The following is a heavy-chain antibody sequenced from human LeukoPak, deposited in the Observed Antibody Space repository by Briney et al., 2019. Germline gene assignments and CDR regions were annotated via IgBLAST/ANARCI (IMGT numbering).Heavy chain of an antibody. D-gene: IGHD3-10*01. J-gene: IGHJ4*02. Sequence: GGSLRLSCAASGFTFSSYSINWVRQAPGKGLEWVSFISGSSSHKYYADSVKGRFTISRDNAKNSLYLQMNSLRAEDTALYYCAKDTDGSGSYYDYWGQGTLVTVSS. CDR2: ISGSSSHK. CDR3: AKDTDGSGSYYDY. CDR1: GFTFSSYS. V-gene: IGHV3-21*04.